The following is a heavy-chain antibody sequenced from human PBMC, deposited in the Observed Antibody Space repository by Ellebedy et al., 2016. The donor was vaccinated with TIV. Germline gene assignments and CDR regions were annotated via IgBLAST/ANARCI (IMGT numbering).Heavy chain of an antibody. CDR1: GFTFSDYA. J-gene: IGHJ3*02. D-gene: IGHD6-13*01. V-gene: IGHV3-23*01. CDR2: IIGSGRDT. CDR3: ARDTRWTVAAGLDAFDI. Sequence: GESLKISCAASGFTFSDYAMNWVRQAPGKALEWVSSIIGSGRDTYYADSVKGRFTISRDNSKNTLYLQMNSLRAEDTAVYYCARDTRWTVAAGLDAFDIWGQGTMVTVSS.